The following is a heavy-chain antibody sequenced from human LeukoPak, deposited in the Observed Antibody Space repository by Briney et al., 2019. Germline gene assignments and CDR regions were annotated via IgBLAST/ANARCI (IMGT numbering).Heavy chain of an antibody. J-gene: IGHJ4*02. CDR3: ARERTEYSGNYVFDY. D-gene: IGHD1-26*01. V-gene: IGHV4-4*07. CDR2: IYNSGST. CDR1: GGSISTYH. Sequence: PSETLSLTCTVSGGSISTYHWSWIRQPAGKGLEWIGRIYNSGSTNYNSSLKSRVTMSVDTSKNQFSLRLSSVTAADTAVYYCARERTEYSGNYVFDYWGQGTLVTVPS.